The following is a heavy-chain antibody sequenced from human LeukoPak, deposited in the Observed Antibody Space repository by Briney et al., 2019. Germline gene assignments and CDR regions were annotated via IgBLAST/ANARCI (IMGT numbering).Heavy chain of an antibody. J-gene: IGHJ5*02. CDR2: VYHSGST. CDR1: GDSINTNHW. CDR3: ARHYGP. D-gene: IGHD3-16*01. Sequence: SETLSLTCAVSGDSINTNHWWSWVRQPPGKGLEWIGEVYHSGSTNYNPSLKSRVTISVDKSKNLFSLKLNSVTAADTAVYYCARHYGPWGQGTLVTVSS. V-gene: IGHV4-4*02.